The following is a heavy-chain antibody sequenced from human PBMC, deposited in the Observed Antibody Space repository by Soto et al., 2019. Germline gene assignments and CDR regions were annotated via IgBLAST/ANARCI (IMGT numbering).Heavy chain of an antibody. D-gene: IGHD5-18*01. CDR1: GGSISSGGYY. Sequence: LSLTCTVSGGSISSGGYYWSWIRQHPGKGLEWIGYIYYSGSTYYNPSLKSRVTISVDTSKNQFSLKLSSVTAADTAVYYCARSLSVDTAMVYGYWGQGTLVTVSS. V-gene: IGHV4-31*03. CDR3: ARSLSVDTAMVYGY. CDR2: IYYSGST. J-gene: IGHJ4*02.